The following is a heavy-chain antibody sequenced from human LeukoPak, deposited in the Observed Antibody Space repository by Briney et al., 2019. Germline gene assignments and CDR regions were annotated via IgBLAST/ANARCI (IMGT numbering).Heavy chain of an antibody. CDR3: TTEHCSGGSCYSGHDY. CDR1: GFIFSNYG. V-gene: IGHV3-30*02. D-gene: IGHD2-15*01. Sequence: GGSLRLSCAASGFIFSNYGMHWVRQAPGKGLEWVAFIRYDGSIRYYIDSVKGRFTISRDNSKNTLYLQMNSLKTEDTAVYYCTTEHCSGGSCYSGHDYWSQGTLVTVSS. CDR2: IRYDGSIR. J-gene: IGHJ4*02.